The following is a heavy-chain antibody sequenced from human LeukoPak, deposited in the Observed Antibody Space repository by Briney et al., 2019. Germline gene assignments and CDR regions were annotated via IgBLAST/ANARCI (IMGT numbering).Heavy chain of an antibody. V-gene: IGHV3-23*01. D-gene: IGHD3-3*01. J-gene: IGHJ4*03. CDR1: GFTFSSYA. CDR3: AKTREDYFRGLLRFLEWLSYFDY. Sequence: PGGSLRLSCAASGFTFSSYAMSWVRQAPGKGLEWVSAISGSGGSTYYADSVKGRFTISRDNSKNTLYLQMNSLRAEDTAVYYCAKTREDYFRGLLRFLEWLSYFDYWGQGTMVTVSS. CDR2: ISGSGGST.